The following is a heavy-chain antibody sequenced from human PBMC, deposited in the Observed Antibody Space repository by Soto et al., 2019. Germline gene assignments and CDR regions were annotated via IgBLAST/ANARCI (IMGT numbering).Heavy chain of an antibody. CDR3: ARDRVVVPAAIGYYYYYYGMDV. CDR1: GGSISSSNW. CDR2: IYHSGST. V-gene: IGHV4-4*02. J-gene: IGHJ6*02. Sequence: PSETLSLTCAVSGGSISSSNWWSWVRQPPGKGLEWIGEIYHSGSTNYNPSLKSRVTISVDKSKNQFSLKLSSVTAADTAVYYCARDRVVVPAAIGYYYYYYGMDVWGQGTTVTVSS. D-gene: IGHD2-2*01.